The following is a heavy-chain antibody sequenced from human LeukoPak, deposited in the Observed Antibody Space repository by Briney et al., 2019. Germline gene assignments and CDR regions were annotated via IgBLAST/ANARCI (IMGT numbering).Heavy chain of an antibody. Sequence: SETLSLTCTVSGGSISSYYWSWIRQPPGKGLEWIGYIFYSGSTNYNPSLKSRVTISVDTSKNQFSLKLSSVTAADTAVYYCARLKYYFDRSGYRAEYFQQWGQGTLVTASP. V-gene: IGHV4-59*01. CDR2: IFYSGST. CDR3: ARLKYYFDRSGYRAEYFQQ. D-gene: IGHD3-22*01. CDR1: GGSISSYY. J-gene: IGHJ1*01.